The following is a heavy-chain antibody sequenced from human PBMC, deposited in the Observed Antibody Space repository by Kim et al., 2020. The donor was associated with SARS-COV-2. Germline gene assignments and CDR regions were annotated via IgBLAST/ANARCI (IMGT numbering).Heavy chain of an antibody. Sequence: GGSLRLSCAASGFTFSSYGMHWVRQAPGKGLEWVAVISYDGSNKYYADSVKGRFTISRDNSKNTLYLQMNSLRAEDTAVYYCAKESSSARHFDYWGQGTL. V-gene: IGHV3-30*18. CDR1: GFTFSSYG. CDR2: ISYDGSNK. J-gene: IGHJ4*02. CDR3: AKESSSARHFDY. D-gene: IGHD6-13*01.